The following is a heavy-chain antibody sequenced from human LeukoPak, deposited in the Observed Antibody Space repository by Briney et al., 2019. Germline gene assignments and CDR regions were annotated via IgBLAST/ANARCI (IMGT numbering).Heavy chain of an antibody. V-gene: IGHV3-7*03. CDR2: IKQDGSEK. Sequence: PGGSLRPSCAASGFTFSSYWMSWVRQAPGKGLEWVANIKQDGSEKYYVDSVKGRFTISRDNAKNSLYLQMNSLRAEDTAVYYCARVLRRYYDIFDYWGQGTLVTVSS. CDR1: GFTFSSYW. J-gene: IGHJ4*02. D-gene: IGHD3-9*01. CDR3: ARVLRRYYDIFDY.